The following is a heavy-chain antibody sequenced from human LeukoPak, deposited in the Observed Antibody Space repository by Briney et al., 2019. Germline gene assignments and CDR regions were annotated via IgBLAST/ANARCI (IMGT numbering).Heavy chain of an antibody. CDR3: ARGGTDCSSTSCYDDWFDP. CDR2: INPNSGGT. D-gene: IGHD2-2*01. J-gene: IGHJ5*02. V-gene: IGHV1-2*02. CDR1: GYTFTGYY. Sequence: ASVKVPCKASGYTFTGYYMHWVRQAPGQGLEWMGWINPNSGGTNYAQKFQGRVTMTRDTSISTAYMELSRLRSDDTAVYYCARGGTDCSSTSCYDDWFDPWGQGTLVTVSS.